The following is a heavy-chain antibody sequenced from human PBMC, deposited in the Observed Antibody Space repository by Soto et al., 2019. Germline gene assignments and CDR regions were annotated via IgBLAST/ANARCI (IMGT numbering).Heavy chain of an antibody. CDR1: GFICSSYD. CDR3: AKATATGGGAFEI. Sequence: GGSLRLSCAVSGFICSSYDMSWVRQAPGKGLEWVSTILVGGSTHYEDSVKGRFTISRDASKNTVYLQMNSLTAGDTAVYYCAKATATGGGAFEIYGQGTMVTVSS. V-gene: IGHV3-23*01. CDR2: ILVGGST. D-gene: IGHD2-8*02. J-gene: IGHJ3*02.